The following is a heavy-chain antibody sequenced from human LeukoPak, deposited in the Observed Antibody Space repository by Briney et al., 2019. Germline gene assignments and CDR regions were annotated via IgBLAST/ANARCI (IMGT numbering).Heavy chain of an antibody. V-gene: IGHV4-39*07. J-gene: IGHJ3*02. D-gene: IGHD6-13*01. CDR2: SFYSGGT. CDR3: ARYRPHRYSSSLGDAFDI. Sequence: PSETLSLTCTDSGGSLNTPNYYWGWIRQTPGKGLEWLGNSFYSGGTYYSPSLTSRVTISLDTPRNQFSLKLSSVTVADTAVYYCARYRPHRYSSSLGDAFDIWGQGTMVTVSS. CDR1: GGSLNTPNYY.